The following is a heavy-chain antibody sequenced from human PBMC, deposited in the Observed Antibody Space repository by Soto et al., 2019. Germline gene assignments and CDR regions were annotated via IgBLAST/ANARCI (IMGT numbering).Heavy chain of an antibody. CDR1: GGSISSYY. CDR3: TRQLTHALSTTGISGYFDY. D-gene: IGHD3-10*01. Sequence: PSETLSLTCTVSGGSISSYYWSWIRQPPGKGLEWIGYIYYSGSTNYNPSLKSRVTISVDTSKNQFSLKLSSVTAADTAVYYCTRQLTHALSTTGISGYFDYWGQGTLVTVSS. CDR2: IYYSGST. J-gene: IGHJ4*02. V-gene: IGHV4-59*12.